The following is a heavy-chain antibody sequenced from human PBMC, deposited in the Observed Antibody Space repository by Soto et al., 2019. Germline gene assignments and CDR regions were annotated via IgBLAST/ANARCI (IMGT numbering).Heavy chain of an antibody. CDR2: IIPIFGPA. CDR1: GGTFSSYA. D-gene: IGHD1-26*01. CDR3: ASPHSGSYYPFAY. V-gene: IGHV1-69*06. Sequence: QVKRVQSGAEVKKPVSSVKVSCKASGGTFSSYAISWVRQAPGQGLEWMGGIIPIFGPAKYAQKFQGRVTITADKSTSTAYMELSTLTSEDTALYYFASPHSGSYYPFAYSVQRTLVTVST. J-gene: IGHJ4*02.